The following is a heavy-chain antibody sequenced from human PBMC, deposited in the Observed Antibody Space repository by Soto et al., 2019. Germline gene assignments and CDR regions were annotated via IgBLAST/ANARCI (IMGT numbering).Heavy chain of an antibody. CDR2: IIPILGIA. CDR3: AEGVQENWFDP. J-gene: IGHJ5*02. V-gene: IGHV1-69*02. D-gene: IGHD3-16*01. Sequence: QVQLVQSGAEVKKPGSSVKVSCKASGGTFSSYTISWVRQAPGQGLEWMGRIIPILGIANYAQKFQGRVTITADKSTSTDYMELSSLRSEDTAVYYCAEGVQENWFDPWGQGTLVTVSS. CDR1: GGTFSSYT.